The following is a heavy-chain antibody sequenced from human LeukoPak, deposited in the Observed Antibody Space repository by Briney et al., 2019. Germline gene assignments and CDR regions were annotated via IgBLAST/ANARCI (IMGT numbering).Heavy chain of an antibody. J-gene: IGHJ3*01. CDR2: IHSPGDT. D-gene: IGHD2-2*01. Sequence: GGSLRLSCAASGFIFSSYDMHWVRQGTGKGLEWVYAIHSPGDTHYAGCVKGRVTISRDNAENSVYLQMNSLRVGDTAVYYCARGQCSSSSCSTSVRGLDVWGQGTVVTVFS. CDR1: GFIFSSYD. CDR3: ARGQCSSSSCSTSVRGLDV. V-gene: IGHV3-13*01.